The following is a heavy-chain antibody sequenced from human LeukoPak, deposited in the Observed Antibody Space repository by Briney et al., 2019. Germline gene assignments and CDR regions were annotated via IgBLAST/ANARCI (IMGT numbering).Heavy chain of an antibody. D-gene: IGHD4-17*01. CDR3: ARLSREPTVTTWFDP. CDR1: GYNFTTCW. V-gene: IGHV5-51*01. Sequence: GESLKISCKGSGYNFTTCWIGWVRQMPGKGLEWMGIIYPCDSDTIYSPSFQGQVTISADKSINTAYLQWSSLKASDTAMYYCARLSREPTVTTWFDPWGHGTLVTVSS. J-gene: IGHJ5*02. CDR2: IYPCDSDT.